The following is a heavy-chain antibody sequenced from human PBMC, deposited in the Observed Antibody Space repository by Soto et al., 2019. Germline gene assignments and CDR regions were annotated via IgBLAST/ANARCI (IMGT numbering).Heavy chain of an antibody. CDR2: INQDGSEK. Sequence: GGSLRLCCATSGFMVSSLWMSWVRQRPGKGLEWVANINQDGSEKNYVDSVKGRFTISRDNAYNSLHLQMNSLRAEDTAVYYCASRHLENCFGSGCSAPYDYWGQGAQVTVSS. D-gene: IGHD3-22*01. J-gene: IGHJ4*02. V-gene: IGHV3-7*05. CDR3: ASRHLENCFGSGCSAPYDY. CDR1: GFMVSSLW.